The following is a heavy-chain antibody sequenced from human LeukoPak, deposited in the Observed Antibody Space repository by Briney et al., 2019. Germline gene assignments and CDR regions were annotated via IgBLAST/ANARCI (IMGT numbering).Heavy chain of an antibody. CDR1: VYTFTGYY. Sequence: GASVNVSFKSSVYTFTGYYMHWVRQAPGQGLEWMGWINPNSGGTNYAQKFQGRVTMTRDTSISTAYMELSRLRSDDTAVYYCARTPLVRGVIISLYYFDYWGQGTLVTVSS. V-gene: IGHV1-2*02. D-gene: IGHD3-10*01. CDR2: INPNSGGT. J-gene: IGHJ4*02. CDR3: ARTPLVRGVIISLYYFDY.